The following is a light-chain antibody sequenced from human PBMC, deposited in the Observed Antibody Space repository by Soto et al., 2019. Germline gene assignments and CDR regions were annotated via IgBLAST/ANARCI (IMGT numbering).Light chain of an antibody. Sequence: EIVLTQSPGTLSLSPGEGATLSCRASQSVSNNYLAWYQQKPGQAPRLLIYDASRRATGIPDRFSGSGFGADFTLNISRLEPEDFAVYHCQQYGRSFPTVGGGTKVDIK. CDR2: DAS. J-gene: IGKJ4*01. CDR1: QSVSNNY. V-gene: IGKV3-20*01. CDR3: QQYGRSFPT.